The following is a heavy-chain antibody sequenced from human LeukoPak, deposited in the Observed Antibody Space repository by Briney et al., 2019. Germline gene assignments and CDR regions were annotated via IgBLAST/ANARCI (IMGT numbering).Heavy chain of an antibody. CDR1: GGSFSGYY. V-gene: IGHV4-34*01. CDR3: ASRGSYRSSSGGMDV. CDR2: INHSGST. Sequence: PSETLSLTCAVYGGSFSGYYWSWIRQPPGNGLEWIGEINHSGSTNYNPSLKSRVTISVDTSKNQFSLKLSSVTAADTAVYYCASRGSYRSSSGGMDVWGQGTTVTVSS. J-gene: IGHJ6*02. D-gene: IGHD6-6*01.